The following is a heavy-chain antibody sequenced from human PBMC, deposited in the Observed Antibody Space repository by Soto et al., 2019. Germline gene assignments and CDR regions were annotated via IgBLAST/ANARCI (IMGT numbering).Heavy chain of an antibody. CDR1: GFTFISYA. D-gene: IGHD3-16*01. J-gene: IGHJ2*01. V-gene: IGHV3-23*01. CDR2: ISGGGDRT. CDR3: SRKVLGSTSRRDYWYFDL. Sequence: EVQLLESGGGLVQPGGSLRLSCVGSGFTFISYAMNWVRQAPGKGLEWVSGISGGGDRTFDADSVKGRFTISRDNSKKRVKLLLISLRADDTAVYYCSRKVLGSTSRRDYWYFDLWGRGTLVTVSS.